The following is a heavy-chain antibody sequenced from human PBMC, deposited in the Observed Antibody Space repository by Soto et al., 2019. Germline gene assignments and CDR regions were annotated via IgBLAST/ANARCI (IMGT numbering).Heavy chain of an antibody. CDR2: ISGSGGST. D-gene: IGHD6-6*01. Sequence: GGSLRLSCAASGFTFSSYAMSWVRQAPGKGLEWVSAISGSGGSTYYADSVKGRFTISRDNSKNTLYLQMNSLRAGDTAVYYCAKDLRSSSFTIGFDPWGQGTLVTVSS. CDR1: GFTFSSYA. J-gene: IGHJ5*02. V-gene: IGHV3-23*01. CDR3: AKDLRSSSFTIGFDP.